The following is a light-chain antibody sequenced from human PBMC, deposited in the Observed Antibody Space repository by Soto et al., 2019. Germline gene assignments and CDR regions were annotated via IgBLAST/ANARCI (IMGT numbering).Light chain of an antibody. Sequence: QSVLAQPPSVSGAPGQRVTISCTGSSSNIGAGYDVHWYQQLPGTAPKLLIYGNSNRPSGVPDRFSGSKSGTSASLAITGLQAEDEADYYCQSSDSSLNVFGTGTKVT. J-gene: IGLJ1*01. CDR3: QSSDSSLNV. V-gene: IGLV1-40*01. CDR1: SSNIGAGYD. CDR2: GNS.